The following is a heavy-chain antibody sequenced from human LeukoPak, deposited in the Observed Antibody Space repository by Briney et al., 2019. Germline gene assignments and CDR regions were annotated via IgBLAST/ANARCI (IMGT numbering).Heavy chain of an antibody. CDR3: ARGRYGWLPFDY. Sequence: SETLSLTCTVSGGSMSSYYWSWIRQPPGKGLEWIGYIYYSGSTNYNPSLKSRVTISVDTSKNQFTLKLSSVTAAGTAVYYCARGRYGWLPFDYWGQGTLVTVSS. J-gene: IGHJ4*02. CDR1: GGSMSSYY. D-gene: IGHD3-16*01. CDR2: IYYSGST. V-gene: IGHV4-59*01.